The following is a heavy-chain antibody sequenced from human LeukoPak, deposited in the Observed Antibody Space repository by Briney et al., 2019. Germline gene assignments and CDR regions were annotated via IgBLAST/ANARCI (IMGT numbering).Heavy chain of an antibody. V-gene: IGHV3-43*01. Sequence: QPGGSLRLSCAASGFTFDDYTMHWVRQAPGKGLEWVSLITWDGHSTYYADSVKGRFTISRDNSKNSLYLQMNSVTTEDSALYYCAKKGYGGNSGGAYFDYWGQGTLVTVSS. CDR1: GFTFDDYT. J-gene: IGHJ4*02. CDR3: AKKGYGGNSGGAYFDY. D-gene: IGHD4-23*01. CDR2: ITWDGHST.